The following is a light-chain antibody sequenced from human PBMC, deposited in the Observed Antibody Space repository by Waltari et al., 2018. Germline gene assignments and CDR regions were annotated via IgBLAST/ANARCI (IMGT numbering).Light chain of an antibody. CDR3: QQYYSTPLT. J-gene: IGKJ4*01. CDR2: WAS. Sequence: DIVMTQSPDSLAVSLGERATINCTSSQSVLYTFNNKNYLAWYHQKPGQPPKLLINWASSRESGVPDRFSGSGSETDFTLTISSLQAEDVAVYYCQQYYSTPLTFGGGTKLEIK. CDR1: QSVLYTFNNKNY. V-gene: IGKV4-1*01.